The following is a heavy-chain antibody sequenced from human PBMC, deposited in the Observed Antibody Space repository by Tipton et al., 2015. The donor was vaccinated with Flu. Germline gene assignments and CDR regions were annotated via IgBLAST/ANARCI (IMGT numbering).Heavy chain of an antibody. D-gene: IGHD3-10*01. J-gene: IGHJ4*02. CDR2: IYSSGSN. CDR1: GGSISSYY. CDR3: ARSHYGSGAYYFDY. V-gene: IGHV4-4*07. Sequence: GLVKPSETLSLTCTVSGGSISSYYWSWIRQPAGKGLEWIGRIYSSGSNNYNPSLKSRVTMSVDTSKNQFSLNLSSVTAADTAVYYCARSHYGSGAYYFDYWGQGTLVTVSS.